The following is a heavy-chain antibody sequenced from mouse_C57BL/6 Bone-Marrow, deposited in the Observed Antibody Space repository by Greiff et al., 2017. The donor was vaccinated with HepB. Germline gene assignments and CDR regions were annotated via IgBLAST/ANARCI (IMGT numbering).Heavy chain of an antibody. CDR3: ARERRSDYYGSSYRYFDV. D-gene: IGHD1-1*01. V-gene: IGHV1-12*01. J-gene: IGHJ1*03. CDR1: GYTFTSYN. Sequence: LQQSGAELVRPGASVKMSCKASGYTFTSYNMHWVKQTPRQGLEWIGAIYPGNGDTSYNQKFKGKATLTVDKSSSTAYMQLSSLTSEDSAVYFCARERRSDYYGSSYRYFDVWGTGTTVTVSS. CDR2: IYPGNGDT.